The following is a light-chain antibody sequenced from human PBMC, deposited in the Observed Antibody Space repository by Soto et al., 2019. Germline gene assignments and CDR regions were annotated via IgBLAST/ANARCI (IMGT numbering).Light chain of an antibody. V-gene: IGKV4-1*01. CDR3: HQYYNIPFT. CDR1: QSVLYSSNNKNY. Sequence: DIVMTQSPDSLAVSLGERATINCKSSQSVLYSSNNKNYLAWYQQKPGQPPKLLIDWASTRESGVPDRFSGSGAGTDFTLTISGLQAEDVPVYYCHQYYNIPFTFGPRTKLDIK. CDR2: WAS. J-gene: IGKJ3*01.